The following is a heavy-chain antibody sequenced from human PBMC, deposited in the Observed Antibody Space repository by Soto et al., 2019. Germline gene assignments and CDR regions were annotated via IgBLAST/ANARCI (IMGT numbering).Heavy chain of an antibody. CDR2: IYYSGYT. J-gene: IGHJ5*02. D-gene: IGHD3-9*01. Sequence: SETLPLTCSVSGDSTTSDAYYWGWIRQPPGKGLEWLGSIYYSGYTYYNPSLKSRVTISVDRSRNQFSLNLRSVTAADTAVYYCVSGTSFYDVLTGYYVDRWFDPWGQGTLVTVSS. V-gene: IGHV4-39*01. CDR1: GDSTTSDAYY. CDR3: VSGTSFYDVLTGYYVDRWFDP.